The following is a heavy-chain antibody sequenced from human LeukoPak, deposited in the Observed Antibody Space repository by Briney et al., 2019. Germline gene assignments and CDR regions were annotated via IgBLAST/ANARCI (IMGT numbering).Heavy chain of an antibody. D-gene: IGHD4-17*01. V-gene: IGHV3-21*01. J-gene: IGHJ4*02. CDR1: GFTFSSYS. Sequence: GGSLRLSCAASGFTFSSYSINWVRQAPGKGLEWVSSISSSSSYINYADSVKGRFTISRDNAKNSLYLQMNSLRAEDTAVYYCARDRLHYVEYEKTFDYWGQGTLVTVSS. CDR2: ISSSSSYI. CDR3: ARDRLHYVEYEKTFDY.